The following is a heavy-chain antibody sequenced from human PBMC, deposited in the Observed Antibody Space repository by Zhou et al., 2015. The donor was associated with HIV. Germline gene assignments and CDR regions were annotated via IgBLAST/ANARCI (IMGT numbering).Heavy chain of an antibody. D-gene: IGHD3-22*01. J-gene: IGHJ2*01. CDR1: GDTFSAYS. V-gene: IGHV1-69*06. Sequence: QVQLVQSGAEVKKPGSSVKVSCKTSGDTFSAYSISWVRQAPGQGLEWMGVITPILGTRKYAQKFQGRVTVSADRSTSTAYMELRSLRSEDTAVYYCARDRGGYDSSGYVHGWYFDLWGPGTLVTVAS. CDR3: ARDRGGYDSSGYVHGWYFDL. CDR2: ITPILGTR.